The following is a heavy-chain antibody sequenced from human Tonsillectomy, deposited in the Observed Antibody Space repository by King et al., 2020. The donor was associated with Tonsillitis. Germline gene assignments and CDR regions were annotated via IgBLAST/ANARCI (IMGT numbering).Heavy chain of an antibody. CDR2: ISYDGSNK. CDR1: GFTFSSYG. V-gene: IGHV3-30*03. J-gene: IGHJ4*02. Sequence: VQLVESGGGVVQPGRSLRLSCAASGFTFSSYGMHWVRQAPGKGLEGVAVISYDGSNKYYADSVKGRFTISRDNSKNTLYLQMNSLRAEDTAVYYCATTPFDYWGQGTLVTVSS. CDR3: ATTPFDY.